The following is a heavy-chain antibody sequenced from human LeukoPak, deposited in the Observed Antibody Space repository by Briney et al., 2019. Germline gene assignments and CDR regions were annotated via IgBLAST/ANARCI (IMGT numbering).Heavy chain of an antibody. CDR1: GYTFTSYG. V-gene: IGHV1-18*01. CDR2: ISAYSGGT. CDR3: ARGDYYGSGKVVAA. D-gene: IGHD3-10*01. J-gene: IGHJ5*02. Sequence: ASVKVSCKASGYTFTSYGISWVRQAPGQGLEWMGWISAYSGGTNYAQKFQDRVTMTRDTSISTAYMELSLLRSDDTAVYYCARGDYYGSGKVVAAWGQGTLVTVSS.